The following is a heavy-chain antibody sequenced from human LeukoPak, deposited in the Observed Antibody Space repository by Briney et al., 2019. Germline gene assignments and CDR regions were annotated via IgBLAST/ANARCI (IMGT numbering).Heavy chain of an antibody. V-gene: IGHV4-39*01. CDR3: AICYGANEGSFDY. D-gene: IGHD4-17*01. J-gene: IGHJ4*02. Sequence: SETLSLTCTVSGGSISSSSYHWGWIRQPPGKGLEWIGSIYYSGSTYYNPSLKSRVTISVDTSKNQFSLKLSSVTAADTAVYYCAICYGANEGSFDYWGQGTLVTVSS. CDR1: GGSISSSSYH. CDR2: IYYSGST.